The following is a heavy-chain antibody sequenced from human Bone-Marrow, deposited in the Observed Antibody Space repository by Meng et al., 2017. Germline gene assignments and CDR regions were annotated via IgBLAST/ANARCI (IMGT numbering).Heavy chain of an antibody. V-gene: IGHV4-31*03. J-gene: IGHJ4*02. D-gene: IGHD5-18*01. CDR2: IYYSGST. CDR1: GGSISSGGYY. Sequence: QVELQDARPGLVKPSQTLSLTCTVSGGSISSGGYYWSWIRQHPGKGLEWIGYIYYSGSTYYNPSLKSRVTISVDTSKNQFSLKLSSVTAADTAVYYCARGWPGYAGYWGQGTLVTVSS. CDR3: ARGWPGYAGY.